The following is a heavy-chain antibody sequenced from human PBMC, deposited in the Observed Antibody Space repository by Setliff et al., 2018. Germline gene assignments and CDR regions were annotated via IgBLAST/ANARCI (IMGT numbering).Heavy chain of an antibody. CDR1: GGSFSGYY. V-gene: IGHV4-34*01. J-gene: IGHJ3*02. D-gene: IGHD1-26*01. CDR3: ARKGISALSGAFDM. CDR2: INHSGST. Sequence: SETLSLTCAVYGGSFSGYYWSWIRQPPGKGLECIGEINHSGSTNYNPSLKSRVTMSVDTSKNHFSLKLSSVTAADTAVYYCARKGISALSGAFDMWGQGTMVTVSS.